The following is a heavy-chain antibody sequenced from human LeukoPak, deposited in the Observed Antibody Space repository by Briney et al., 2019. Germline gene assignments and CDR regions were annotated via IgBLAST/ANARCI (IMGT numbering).Heavy chain of an antibody. D-gene: IGHD1-26*01. CDR1: GFTFSGYW. V-gene: IGHV3-74*01. J-gene: IGHJ4*02. CDR2: INSDGSTT. CDR3: ARDGPSVGATIDY. Sequence: PGGSLRLSCAASGFTFSGYWMQWARQAPGKGLVWVSRINSDGSTTTYADSVKGRFTISRDNAKNTLYLQMNSLRAEDTAMYYCARDGPSVGATIDYWGQGTLVTVSS.